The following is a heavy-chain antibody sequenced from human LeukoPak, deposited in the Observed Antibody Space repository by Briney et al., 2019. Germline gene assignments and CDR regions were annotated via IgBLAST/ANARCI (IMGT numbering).Heavy chain of an antibody. V-gene: IGHV3-7*01. Sequence: PGRSLRLSCAASGFTFSDYWMTWVRQAPGKGLEWVAKINLDGSEKYYLDSVKGRFIISRDNAKNSLFLQMNSLRAEDTAVYYCANFNRDYWGQGTLVTVSS. J-gene: IGHJ4*02. CDR3: ANFNRDY. CDR1: GFTFSDYW. CDR2: INLDGSEK.